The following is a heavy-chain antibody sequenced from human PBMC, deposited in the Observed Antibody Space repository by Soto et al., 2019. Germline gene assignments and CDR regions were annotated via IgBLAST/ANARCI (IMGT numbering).Heavy chain of an antibody. CDR3: TREASTWGFAFDL. J-gene: IGHJ3*01. CDR1: GYTFSNYA. V-gene: IGHV3-23*01. Sequence: EVQLLESGGGLVQPGGSLRLSCAASGYTFSNYAMSWVRQAPGKGLQWVSTIFGSGAPTHYADSVKGRFAISRDNSNNTLFLQMNRLKDEDRAVYYCTREASTWGFAFDLCGKGTRVALSS. D-gene: IGHD3-16*01. CDR2: IFGSGAPT.